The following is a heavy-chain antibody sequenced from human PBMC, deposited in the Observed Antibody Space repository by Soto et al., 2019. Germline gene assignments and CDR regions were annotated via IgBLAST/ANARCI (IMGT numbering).Heavy chain of an antibody. CDR1: GFTFSDYY. CDR2: ISSSGSTI. V-gene: IGHV3-11*01. D-gene: IGHD1-1*01. J-gene: IGHJ6*03. Sequence: QVQLVESGGGLVKPGGSLRLSCAASGFTFSDYYMSWIRQAPGKGLEWVSYISSSGSTIYYADSVKGRFTISRDNAKYSLYMQMNSRRAEDTAVYYCARSPPQLRYYFYYMEVWGKGTTVTVSS. CDR3: ARSPPQLRYYFYYMEV.